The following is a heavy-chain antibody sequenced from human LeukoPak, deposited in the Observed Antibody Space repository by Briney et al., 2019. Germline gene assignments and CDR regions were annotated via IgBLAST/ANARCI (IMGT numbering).Heavy chain of an antibody. V-gene: IGHV3-48*03. CDR1: GFTFSNYE. Sequence: GGSLRLSCAASGFTFSNYEMNWVRQAPGKGLEWVSYISSSGSTIYYADSVKGRFTISRDNAKNSLYLQMNSLRAEDTAVYYCARNDYGDYGWYFDLWGRGTLVTVSS. CDR3: ARNDYGDYGWYFDL. J-gene: IGHJ2*01. D-gene: IGHD4-17*01. CDR2: ISSSGSTI.